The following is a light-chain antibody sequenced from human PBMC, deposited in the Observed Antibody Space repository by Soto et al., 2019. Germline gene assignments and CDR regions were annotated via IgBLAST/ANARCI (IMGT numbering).Light chain of an antibody. CDR1: LSVSSGR. Sequence: ESVLTQSPGTLSLPLGERATLSCRASLSVSSGRLAWYQQRPGQAPRLLIYGASNGATGISDRFSGSGSGTDFTLTISRLEPEDFAVYYCQQYDSSLFFGGGTKVDIK. V-gene: IGKV3-20*01. CDR3: QQYDSSLF. CDR2: GAS. J-gene: IGKJ4*01.